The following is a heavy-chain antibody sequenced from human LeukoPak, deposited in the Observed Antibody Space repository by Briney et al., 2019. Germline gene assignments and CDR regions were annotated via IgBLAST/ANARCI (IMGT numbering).Heavy chain of an antibody. CDR2: ISYDGDKK. CDR1: GFTFLTYS. V-gene: IGHV3-30*04. J-gene: IGHJ4*02. Sequence: PGGSLRLSCAASGFTFLTYSMHWVRQAPGKGLEWVAVISYDGDKKYYADSVKGRLTISRDNSKNTLYLQMNSLRPDDTAVYYCARGVTEDTGVAQFDSWGQGTLVFVSS. CDR3: ARGVTEDTGVAQFDS. D-gene: IGHD3-3*01.